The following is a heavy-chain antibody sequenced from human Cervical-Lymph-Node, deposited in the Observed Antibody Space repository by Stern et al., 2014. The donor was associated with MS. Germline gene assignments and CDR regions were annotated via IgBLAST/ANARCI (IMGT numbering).Heavy chain of an antibody. D-gene: IGHD2-21*02. V-gene: IGHV5-10-1*01. Sequence: EVQLVESGPEVKKPGESLRISCKGSGYSFTNYWIHWVRRMPGKGLEWMGRINPVDSHADYSPSFQGHVTISSDKSTNTAFLQWNFLKASDTAIYYCARVVYCGADCYSDFDHWGQGTLVTVSS. J-gene: IGHJ4*02. CDR1: GYSFTNYW. CDR2: INPVDSHA. CDR3: ARVVYCGADCYSDFDH.